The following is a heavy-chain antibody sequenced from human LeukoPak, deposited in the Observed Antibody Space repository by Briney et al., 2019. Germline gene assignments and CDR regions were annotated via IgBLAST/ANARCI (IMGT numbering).Heavy chain of an antibody. CDR1: GFPFNAYW. CDR2: ISGSGGST. CDR3: AKDSRLQIFDY. V-gene: IGHV3-23*01. J-gene: IGHJ4*02. Sequence: GGSLRLSCAASGFPFNAYWMTWVRQAPGKGLEWVSAISGSGGSTYYADSVKGRFTISRDNSKNTLYLQMNSLRAEDTAVYYCAKDSRLQIFDYWGQGTLVTVSS. D-gene: IGHD4-11*01.